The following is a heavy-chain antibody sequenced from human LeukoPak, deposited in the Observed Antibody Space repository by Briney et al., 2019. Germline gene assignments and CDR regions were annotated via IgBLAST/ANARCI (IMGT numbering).Heavy chain of an antibody. J-gene: IGHJ4*02. D-gene: IGHD2-15*01. CDR2: IRSKAYGGTT. CDR3: TTDPMVDVVVVAATDY. CDR1: GFTFGDYA. Sequence: GGSLRLSCTASGFTFGDYAMSWFRQAPGKGLEWVGFIRSKAYGGTTEYAASVKGRFTISRDDSKSIAYLQMNSLKTEDTAVYYCTTDPMVDVVVVAATDYWGQGTLVTVSS. V-gene: IGHV3-49*03.